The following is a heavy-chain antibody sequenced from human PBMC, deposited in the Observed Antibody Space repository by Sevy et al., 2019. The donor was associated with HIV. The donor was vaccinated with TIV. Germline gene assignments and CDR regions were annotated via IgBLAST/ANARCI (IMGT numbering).Heavy chain of an antibody. CDR2: MNPNSGNT. CDR1: GYTFTSYD. CDR3: ARGRSYVSRWYSFPDYYYYYGMDV. J-gene: IGHJ6*02. D-gene: IGHD6-13*01. Sequence: ASVKVSCKASGYTFTSYDINWVRQATGQGLEWMGWMNPNSGNTGYAQKFQGRVTMTRNTSISTAYMELSSLRSEDTAVYYCARGRSYVSRWYSFPDYYYYYGMDVWGQGTTVTVSS. V-gene: IGHV1-8*01.